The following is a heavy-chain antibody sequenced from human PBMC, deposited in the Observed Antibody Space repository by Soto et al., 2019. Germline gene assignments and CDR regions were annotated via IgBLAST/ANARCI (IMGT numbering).Heavy chain of an antibody. D-gene: IGHD1-1*01. J-gene: IGHJ6*01. CDR3: ARERTGTTSMDV. CDR2: MNPNSGNT. Sequence: QVQLVQSGAEVKKPGASVKVSCKASGYTFTSYDINWVRQATGQGLEWMGWMNPNSGNTGYAQKCRRRVTMTRNTCISTAYMELSSLTAEDTAVYYCARERTGTTSMDVWGQGTTVTVSS. V-gene: IGHV1-8*01. CDR1: GYTFTSYD.